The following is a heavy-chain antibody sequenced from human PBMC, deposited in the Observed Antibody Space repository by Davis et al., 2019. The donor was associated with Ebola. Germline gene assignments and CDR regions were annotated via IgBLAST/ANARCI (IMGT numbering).Heavy chain of an antibody. Sequence: GESLKISCAASGFTFSSYSMNWVRQAPGKGLEWVSSISSSSSYIYYADSVKGRFTISRDNAKNSLYLQMNSLRAEDTAVYYCARDYYDSSGYRYWYFALWGRGTLVTVSS. CDR1: GFTFSSYS. V-gene: IGHV3-21*01. D-gene: IGHD3-22*01. CDR2: ISSSSSYI. J-gene: IGHJ2*01. CDR3: ARDYYDSSGYRYWYFAL.